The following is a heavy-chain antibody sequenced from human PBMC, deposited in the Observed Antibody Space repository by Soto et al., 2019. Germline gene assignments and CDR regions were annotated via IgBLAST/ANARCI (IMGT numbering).Heavy chain of an antibody. D-gene: IGHD1-20*01. CDR1: VFSFSSYA. Sequence: VVSRRLSCAASVFSFSSYAMSWVRQAPGKGLEWVSAIRGGGGSTDYADSGKGRVTSSRDNAKNTRYLQMTSRRAEDTAVYYCAKVGITGPTLTWFDPWGQGPLVTVSS. V-gene: IGHV3-23*01. CDR2: IRGGGGST. J-gene: IGHJ5*02. CDR3: AKVGITGPTLTWFDP.